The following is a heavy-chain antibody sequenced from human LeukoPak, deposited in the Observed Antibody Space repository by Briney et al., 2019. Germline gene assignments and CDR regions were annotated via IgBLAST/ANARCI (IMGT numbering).Heavy chain of an antibody. CDR1: GYTFTSYG. V-gene: IGHV1-18*01. CDR3: AREDYGSGSGGFDY. Sequence: GASVKVSCKASGYTFTSYGISWVRQAPGQGLEWMGWISPYNGNTNYAQMLQGRVTMTTDTSTSTAYMELRSLRSDDTAVYYCAREDYGSGSGGFDYWGQGTLVTVSS. CDR2: ISPYNGNT. J-gene: IGHJ4*02. D-gene: IGHD3-10*01.